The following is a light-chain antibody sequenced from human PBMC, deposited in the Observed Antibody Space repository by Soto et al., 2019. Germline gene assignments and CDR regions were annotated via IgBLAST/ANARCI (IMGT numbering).Light chain of an antibody. V-gene: IGKV3-20*01. CDR1: QSVSH. CDR2: AAS. J-gene: IGKJ2*01. Sequence: EIVLTQSPGTLSLSPGETATLSCRASQSVSHLAWYQQKPGQAPRLLVYAASSRATGIPDRFSGSGSGTDFTLTISRLEPEDFAVYYCQQYGGSPLYTVGQGTRREIK. CDR3: QQYGGSPLYT.